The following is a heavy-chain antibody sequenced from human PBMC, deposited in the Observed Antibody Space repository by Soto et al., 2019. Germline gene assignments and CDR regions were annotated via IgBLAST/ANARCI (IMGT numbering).Heavy chain of an antibody. V-gene: IGHV5-51*01. CDR2: IYPGDSDT. Sequence: EVQLVQSGAEVKKPGESLKISCKGSGYSFTSYWIGWVRQMPGKGLEWMGIIYPGDSDTRYSPSFQGQVTISAXXSXXXXXXXXXXXXASDTAMYYCARVYSGSYYRASDYWGQGTLVTVSS. CDR1: GYSFTSYW. D-gene: IGHD1-26*01. J-gene: IGHJ4*02. CDR3: ARVYSGSYYRASDY.